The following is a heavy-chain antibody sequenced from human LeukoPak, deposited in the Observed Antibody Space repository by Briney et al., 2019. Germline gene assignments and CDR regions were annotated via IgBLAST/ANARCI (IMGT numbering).Heavy chain of an antibody. D-gene: IGHD3-10*01. CDR2: IIPIFGTA. V-gene: IGHV1-69*06. CDR1: GGTFSSYA. Sequence: VASVKVSCKASGGTFSSYAISWVRQAPRQGLEWMGGIIPIFGTANYAQKFQGRVTITADKSTSTAYMELSSLRSEDTAVYYCARVEKYYGSGSYSNWFDPWGQGTLVTVSS. CDR3: ARVEKYYGSGSYSNWFDP. J-gene: IGHJ5*02.